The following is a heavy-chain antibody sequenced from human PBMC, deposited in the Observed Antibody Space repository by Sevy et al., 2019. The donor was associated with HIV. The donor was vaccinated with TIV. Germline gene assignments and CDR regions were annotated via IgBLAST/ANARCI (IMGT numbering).Heavy chain of an antibody. J-gene: IGHJ4*02. Sequence: GGSLRLSCAASGFTFSDYYMSRIRQAPGKGLEWVSYISSSSSYTNYADSVKGRFTISRDNAKNSLYLQMNSLRAEDTAVYYCARVGADIVVVPAAIGEFDYWGQGTLVTVSS. V-gene: IGHV3-11*06. D-gene: IGHD2-2*01. CDR2: ISSSSSYT. CDR3: ARVGADIVVVPAAIGEFDY. CDR1: GFTFSDYY.